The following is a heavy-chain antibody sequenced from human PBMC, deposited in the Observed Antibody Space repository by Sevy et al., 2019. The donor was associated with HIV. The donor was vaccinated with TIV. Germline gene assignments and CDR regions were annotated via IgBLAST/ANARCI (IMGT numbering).Heavy chain of an antibody. V-gene: IGHV1-24*01. Sequence: ASVKVSCKVSGYTLTELSMRWVRQAPGKGLEWMGSFDPEDGETIYAQKFQGRVTMTEDTSADTAYMELSSLRSEDTAVYFCATTKDYYDSSRCPFDYWGQGTLVTVSS. CDR2: FDPEDGET. CDR1: GYTLTELS. CDR3: ATTKDYYDSSRCPFDY. D-gene: IGHD3-22*01. J-gene: IGHJ4*02.